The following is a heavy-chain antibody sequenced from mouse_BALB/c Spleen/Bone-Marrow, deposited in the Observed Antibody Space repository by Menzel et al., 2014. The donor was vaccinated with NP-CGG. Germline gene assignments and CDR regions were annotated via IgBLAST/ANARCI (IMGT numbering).Heavy chain of an antibody. D-gene: IGHD1-1*01. Sequence: VQLQQSGPELVKPGASVKMSCEASGYTFTDYYMDWVKQSHGESFEWIGRVNPYNGGTSYNQKFKGKATLTVDKSSSTAYMELNSLTSEDSAVYYCARGSYYGSSYWFAYWGQGTLVTVSA. CDR3: ARGSYYGSSYWFAY. CDR1: GYTFTDYY. CDR2: VNPYNGGT. J-gene: IGHJ3*01. V-gene: IGHV1-19*01.